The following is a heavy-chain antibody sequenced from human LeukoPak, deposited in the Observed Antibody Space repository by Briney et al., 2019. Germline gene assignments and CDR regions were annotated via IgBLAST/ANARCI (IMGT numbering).Heavy chain of an antibody. D-gene: IGHD3-3*01. CDR1: GFTFRSYA. CDR3: AKDTTIFGAVYNWFDP. CDR2: ISGSGSAT. V-gene: IGHV3-23*01. Sequence: GGSLRLSCAASGFTFRSYAMNWVRQAPGKGLEWVSAISGSGSATYYADSVKGRFTISRDNSKNTLYLQMNSLRAEDTAVYYCAKDTTIFGAVYNWFDPWGQGTLVTVSS. J-gene: IGHJ5*02.